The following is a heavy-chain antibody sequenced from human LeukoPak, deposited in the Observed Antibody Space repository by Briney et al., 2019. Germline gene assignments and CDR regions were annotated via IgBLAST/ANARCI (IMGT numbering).Heavy chain of an antibody. D-gene: IGHD2-21*02. CDR2: INPNSGGT. V-gene: IGHV1-2*02. CDR1: GYTFTGYY. CDR3: ARDSCGGDCSYDY. Sequence: ASVKVSCKASGYTFTGYYMHWVRQAPGQGLEWMGWINPNSGGTNYAQKFQGRVTMTRDTSTSTVYMELSSLRSEDTAVYYCARDSCGGDCSYDYWGQGTLVTVSS. J-gene: IGHJ4*02.